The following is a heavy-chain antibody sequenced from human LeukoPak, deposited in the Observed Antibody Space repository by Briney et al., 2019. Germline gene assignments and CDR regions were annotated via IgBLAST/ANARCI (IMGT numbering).Heavy chain of an antibody. D-gene: IGHD5-18*01. CDR3: ARVDTAMDLFDP. CDR1: GYTFTSYG. CDR2: VTSYNGDT. V-gene: IGHV1-18*01. Sequence: GASVKVSCKASGYTFTSYGISWVRQAPGQGLEWMGWVTSYNGDTNYAQKFQGRVTMSTDTSTSTAYMELRSLRSEDTAVYYCARVDTAMDLFDPWGQGTLVTVSS. J-gene: IGHJ5*02.